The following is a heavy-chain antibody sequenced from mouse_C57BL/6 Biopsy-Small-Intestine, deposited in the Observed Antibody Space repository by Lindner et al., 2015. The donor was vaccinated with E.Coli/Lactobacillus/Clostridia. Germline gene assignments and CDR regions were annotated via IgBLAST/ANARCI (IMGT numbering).Heavy chain of an antibody. D-gene: IGHD1-1*01. J-gene: IGHJ2*01. CDR1: GYTFTSYT. CDR3: ARRGLITTVVAPDY. Sequence: VQLQESGAELARPGASVKMSCKASGYTFTSYTMHWVKQRPGQGLEWIGYINPSSGFTNYNQKFKDRATLTADKSSSTAYMQLNSLTSEDSAVYYCARRGLITTVVAPDYWGQGTTLTVSS. V-gene: IGHV1-4*01. CDR2: INPSSGFT.